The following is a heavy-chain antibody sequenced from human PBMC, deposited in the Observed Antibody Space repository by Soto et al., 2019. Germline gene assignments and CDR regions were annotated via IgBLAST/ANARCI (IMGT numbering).Heavy chain of an antibody. CDR2: ISSSSSTI. Sequence: LRLSCAASGFTFSSYSMNWVRQAPGKGLEWVSYISSSSSTIYYADSVKGRFTISRDNAKNSLYLQMNSLRDEDTAVYYCARDRPILYDSATSFDYWGQGTLVTVSS. D-gene: IGHD3-22*01. J-gene: IGHJ4*02. CDR3: ARDRPILYDSATSFDY. CDR1: GFTFSSYS. V-gene: IGHV3-48*02.